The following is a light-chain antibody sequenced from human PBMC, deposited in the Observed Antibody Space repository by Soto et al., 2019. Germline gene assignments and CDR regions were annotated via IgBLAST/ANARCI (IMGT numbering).Light chain of an antibody. V-gene: IGKV3-15*01. J-gene: IGKJ1*01. CDR2: GAS. Sequence: EIVMTQSPVTLSVSPGERASLSCRASQSVSSNLVWYQHKPGQAPRLLIYGASTRATGIPARFSGSGSGTEFTLTISSLQSEDFAVYYCQQYNNWPRTFGQGTKVEIK. CDR1: QSVSSN. CDR3: QQYNNWPRT.